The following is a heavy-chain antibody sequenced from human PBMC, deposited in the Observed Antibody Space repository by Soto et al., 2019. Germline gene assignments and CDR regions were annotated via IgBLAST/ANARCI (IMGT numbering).Heavy chain of an antibody. V-gene: IGHV3-23*01. Sequence: GGSPRICCAASGVSFDDYAMTWVGQAAGKGLEWVSAISGSGDNTYYADSVKGRFTISRDNSKNTLYLQLNSVRAEDTALYYCAKRYYSGHDSTYSDYSNQETLLTV. CDR2: ISGSGDNT. CDR1: GVSFDDYA. CDR3: AKRYYSGHDSTYSDY. D-gene: IGHD5-12*01. J-gene: IGHJ4*02.